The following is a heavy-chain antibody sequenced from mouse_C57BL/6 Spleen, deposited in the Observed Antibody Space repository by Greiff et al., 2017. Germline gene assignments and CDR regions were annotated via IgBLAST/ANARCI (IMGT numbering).Heavy chain of an antibody. V-gene: IGHV5-6*01. CDR1: GFTFSSYG. D-gene: IGHD2-4*01. CDR3: ARGSTMITSRYFDV. CDR2: ISSGGSYT. Sequence: EVKLVESGGDLVKPGGSLKLSCAASGFTFSSYGMSWVRQTPDKRLEWVATISSGGSYTYYPDSVKGRFTISRDNAKNTLYLQMSSLKSEDTAIYYCARGSTMITSRYFDVWGTGTTVTVSS. J-gene: IGHJ1*03.